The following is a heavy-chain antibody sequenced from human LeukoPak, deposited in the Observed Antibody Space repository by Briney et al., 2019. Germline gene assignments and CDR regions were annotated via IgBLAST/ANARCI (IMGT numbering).Heavy chain of an antibody. J-gene: IGHJ3*02. CDR3: ARDVWSSGWYFAFDI. Sequence: ASVKVSCKASGYTFTSYGISWVRQAPGQGLEWMGWISAYNGNTNYAQKLQGGVTMTTDTSTSTAYMELRSLRSDDAAVYYCARDVWSSGWYFAFDIWGQGTMVTVSS. CDR1: GYTFTSYG. D-gene: IGHD6-19*01. V-gene: IGHV1-18*04. CDR2: ISAYNGNT.